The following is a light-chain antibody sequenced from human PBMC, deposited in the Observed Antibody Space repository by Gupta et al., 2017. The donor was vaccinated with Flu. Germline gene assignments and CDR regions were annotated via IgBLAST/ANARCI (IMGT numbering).Light chain of an antibody. CDR2: DAS. J-gene: IGKJ1*01. CDR3: QQYGSSPRT. V-gene: IGKV3-20*01. Sequence: EIVLTQSPGTLSLSPGERATLSCRASQGVSNSYLAWYQQKAGQAPRLLIYDASSRATDIPDRFSGSGSGTDFTLTISRLEPEDFAVYYCQQYGSSPRTFGQGTKVEFK. CDR1: QGVSNSY.